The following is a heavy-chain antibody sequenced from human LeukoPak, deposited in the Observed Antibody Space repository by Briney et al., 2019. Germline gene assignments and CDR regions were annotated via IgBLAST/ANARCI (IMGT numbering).Heavy chain of an antibody. CDR1: GGSISSGDYY. CDR3: ARSYYDILTGPGGSDI. J-gene: IGHJ3*02. CDR2: IYYSGST. V-gene: IGHV4-30-4*01. D-gene: IGHD3-9*01. Sequence: SETLSLTCTVSGGSISSGDYYWSWIRQPPGKGLEWIGNIYYSGSTYYNPSLKSRVTISVDTSKNQFSLKLSSVTAADTAVYYCARSYYDILTGPGGSDIWGQGTMVTVSS.